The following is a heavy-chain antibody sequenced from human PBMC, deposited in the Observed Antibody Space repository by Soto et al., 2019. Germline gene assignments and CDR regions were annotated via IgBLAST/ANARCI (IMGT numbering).Heavy chain of an antibody. V-gene: IGHV5-51*01. CDR2: IYPGDSDT. Sequence: PGESLKISCKGSGYSFTSYWIGWVRQMPGKGLEWMGIIYPGDSDTRYSPSFQGQVTISADKSISTAYLQWSSLKASDTAMYYCARTYYYDSSGYYGYYYYGMDVWGQGTTVTVSS. CDR1: GYSFTSYW. D-gene: IGHD3-22*01. CDR3: ARTYYYDSSGYYGYYYYGMDV. J-gene: IGHJ6*02.